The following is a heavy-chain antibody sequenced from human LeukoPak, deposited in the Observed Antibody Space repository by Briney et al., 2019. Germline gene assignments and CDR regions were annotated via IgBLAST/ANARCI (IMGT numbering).Heavy chain of an antibody. V-gene: IGHV3-30*02. CDR1: GFTFSSYG. J-gene: IGHJ4*02. D-gene: IGHD4-17*01. CDR2: IRYDGSNK. CDR3: AKDTTGLFSTFFDY. Sequence: GGSLRLSCAASGFTFSSYGMHWVRQAPGKGLEWVAFIRYDGSNKYYADSVKGRFTISRDNSKNALYLQMNSLRAEDTAVYYCAKDTTGLFSTFFDYWGQGTLVTVSS.